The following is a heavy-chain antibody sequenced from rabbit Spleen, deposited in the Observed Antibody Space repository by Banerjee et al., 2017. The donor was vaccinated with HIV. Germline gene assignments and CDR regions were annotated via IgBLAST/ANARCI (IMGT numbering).Heavy chain of an antibody. D-gene: IGHD8-1*01. CDR3: ARGPVNGAGSSYDL. CDR2: INTWSNRP. Sequence: QQQLVESGGGLVKPGASQTLTCKASGFSFNDDYVMCWVRQSPGKGLKWIACINTWSNRPVYASWAKGRFTISKTSSTTVTLQMTSLTVADTATYFCARGPVNGAGSSYDLWGPGTLVTVS. CDR1: GFSFNDDYV. V-gene: IGHV1S45*01. J-gene: IGHJ4*01.